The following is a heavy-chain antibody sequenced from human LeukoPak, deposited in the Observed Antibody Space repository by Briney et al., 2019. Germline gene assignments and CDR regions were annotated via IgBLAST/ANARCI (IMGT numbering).Heavy chain of an antibody. V-gene: IGHV3-7*03. CDR3: ARGGGLDV. J-gene: IGHJ6*02. CDR2: IKRDGSEK. D-gene: IGHD3-16*01. Sequence: GGSLRLSCAASRFTFSSYWMTWVRQAPGKGLEWVANIKRDGSEKYYVDSVKGRFTISRDNAKNSLYLQMSNLRAEDTAVYFCARGGGLDVWGQGATVTVSS. CDR1: RFTFSSYW.